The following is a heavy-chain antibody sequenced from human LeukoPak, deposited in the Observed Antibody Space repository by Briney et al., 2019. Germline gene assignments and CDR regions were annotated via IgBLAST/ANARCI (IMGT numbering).Heavy chain of an antibody. V-gene: IGHV4-34*01. D-gene: IGHD3-10*01. CDR3: AKSDYYGASDY. Sequence: PSETLSLTCAVCGGSFSGYYWSWIRQPPGKGLEWIGEINHSGSTNYNPSLKSRVTISVDTFRNQFSLKLTSVTAADTAIYYCAKSDYYGASDYWGQGTLVTVSS. CDR2: INHSGST. CDR1: GGSFSGYY. J-gene: IGHJ4*02.